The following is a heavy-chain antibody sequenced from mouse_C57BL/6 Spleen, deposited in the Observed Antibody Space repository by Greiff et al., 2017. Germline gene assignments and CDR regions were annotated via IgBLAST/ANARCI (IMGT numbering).Heavy chain of an antibody. CDR1: GYSFTSYY. J-gene: IGHJ2*01. CDR2: IYPGSGNT. D-gene: IGHD1-1*01. CDR3: ARAAITTVVATGFDY. Sequence: QVQLQQSGPELVKPGASVKISCKASGYSFTSYYIHWVKQRPGQGLEWIGWIYPGSGNTKYNEKFKGKATLTADTSSSTAYMQLSSLTSEDSAVYYCARAAITTVVATGFDYWGQGTTLTVSS. V-gene: IGHV1-66*01.